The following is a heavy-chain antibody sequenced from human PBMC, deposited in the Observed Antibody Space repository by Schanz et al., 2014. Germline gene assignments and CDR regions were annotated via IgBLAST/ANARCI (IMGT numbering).Heavy chain of an antibody. CDR2: IKGKTDGGTA. J-gene: IGHJ5*02. V-gene: IGHV3-15*01. CDR1: GFSVGNKY. D-gene: IGHD6-13*01. CDR3: TTASSPVREAGAGSSFHL. Sequence: EVQLVESGGGLVQPGGSLRLSCAASGFSVGNKYMNWVRQAPGKGLEWVGRIKGKTDGGTADYAAPMKGRFTISRDDSKNTLFLQMNSLETEDTAVYYCTTASSPVREAGAGSSFHLWGQGTLVTVSP.